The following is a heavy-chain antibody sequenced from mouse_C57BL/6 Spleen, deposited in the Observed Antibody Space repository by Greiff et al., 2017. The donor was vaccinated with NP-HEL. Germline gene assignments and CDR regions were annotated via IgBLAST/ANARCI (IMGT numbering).Heavy chain of an antibody. D-gene: IGHD2-4*01. Sequence: QVQLQQPGAELVKPGASLKMSCKASGYTFTSYLITWVKQRPGQGLEWIGDIYPGSGSTNYNEKFKSKATLTVDTSSSTAYMQLSSLTSEDSAVYYCARGDDYDRDWYFDVWGTGTTVTVSS. V-gene: IGHV1-55*01. J-gene: IGHJ1*03. CDR2: IYPGSGST. CDR1: GYTFTSYL. CDR3: ARGDDYDRDWYFDV.